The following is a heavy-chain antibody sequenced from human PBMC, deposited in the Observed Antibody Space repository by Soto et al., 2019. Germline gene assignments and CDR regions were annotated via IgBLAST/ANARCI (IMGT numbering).Heavy chain of an antibody. V-gene: IGHV1-46*01. Sequence: QVQLVQSGAEVKKPGASVKVSCKASGYTFTSYSMHRVRQAPGQGLEWVGIINPSGGSTSYAQKFQGRVTMNRDTYTRTLYMELSSLSSEDTAVYYCARDSPGSGTLGYWGQGTLVPGSS. CDR1: GYTFTSYS. CDR3: ARDSPGSGTLGY. J-gene: IGHJ4*02. D-gene: IGHD1-26*01. CDR2: INPSGGST.